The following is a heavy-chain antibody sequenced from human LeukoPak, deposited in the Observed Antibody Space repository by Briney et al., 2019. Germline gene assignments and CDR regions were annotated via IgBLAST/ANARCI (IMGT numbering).Heavy chain of an antibody. D-gene: IGHD3-22*01. CDR3: AKGHQDYYYSSGYFFFDY. V-gene: IGHV3-23*01. CDR1: GFTFSSYA. CDR2: ISGSGGSI. Sequence: GGSLRLSCAASGFTFSSYAMSWVRQAPGEGLEWVSGISGSGGSIYYADSVKGRFTISRDNSKNTLYLQMNSLRAEDTAVYYCAKGHQDYYYSSGYFFFDYWGQGTLVTVSS. J-gene: IGHJ4*02.